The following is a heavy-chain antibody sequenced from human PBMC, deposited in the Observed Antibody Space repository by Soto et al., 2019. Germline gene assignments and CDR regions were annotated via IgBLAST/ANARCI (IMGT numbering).Heavy chain of an antibody. CDR2: IYSGGNT. D-gene: IGHD3-10*01. CDR3: ARVGGFYGSGSRGYYYYFAMDV. Sequence: GGSLRLSCAASGFTVRSNYMSWGRQAPGKGLEWVSVIYSGGNTYYADSVKGRFTISRDNSKNTLYLQMNSLRAEDTAVYHCARVGGFYGSGSRGYYYYFAMDVWGQGTTVTVSS. V-gene: IGHV3-66*01. CDR1: GFTVRSNY. J-gene: IGHJ6*02.